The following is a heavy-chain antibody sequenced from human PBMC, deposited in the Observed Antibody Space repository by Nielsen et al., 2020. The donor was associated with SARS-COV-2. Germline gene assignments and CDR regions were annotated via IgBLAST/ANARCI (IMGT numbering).Heavy chain of an antibody. CDR1: GFTFSGSA. D-gene: IGHD3-3*01. Sequence: GESLKISCAASGFTFSGSAMHWVRQASGKGLEWVGRIRSKANSYATAYAASVKGRFTISRDNSKNTLYLQMNSLRAEDTAVYYCARELTIFGVVGAFDIWGQGTMVTVSS. V-gene: IGHV3-73*01. CDR2: IRSKANSYAT. CDR3: ARELTIFGVVGAFDI. J-gene: IGHJ3*02.